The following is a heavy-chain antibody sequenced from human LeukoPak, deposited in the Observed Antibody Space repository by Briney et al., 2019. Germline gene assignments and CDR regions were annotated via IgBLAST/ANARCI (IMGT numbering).Heavy chain of an antibody. CDR3: ARQTGSGLFTLP. V-gene: IGHV4-39*01. J-gene: IGHJ4*02. Sequence: PSETLSLTCTVSGGSLSSSRYYWGWIRQPPGKGLEWIGSIYYTGNTYYNASLKSRVTISIDTSKNQISLRLTSVTAADTAMYYCARQTGSGLFTLPGGQGTLVTVSS. CDR2: IYYTGNT. CDR1: GGSLSSSRYY. D-gene: IGHD3/OR15-3a*01.